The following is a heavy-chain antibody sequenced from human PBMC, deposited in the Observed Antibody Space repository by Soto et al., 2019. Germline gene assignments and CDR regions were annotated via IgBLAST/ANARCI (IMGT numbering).Heavy chain of an antibody. Sequence: MSLTCTVSGGSVSSGSYYWSWIRQPPGKGLEWIGYIYYSGSTYYNPSLKSRVTISVDTSKNQFSLKLSSVTAADTAVYYCARTYYDYVWGSYRNYYFDYWGQGTLVTVSS. CDR1: GGSVSSGSYY. D-gene: IGHD3-16*02. CDR2: IYYSGST. J-gene: IGHJ4*02. CDR3: ARTYYDYVWGSYRNYYFDY. V-gene: IGHV4-31*03.